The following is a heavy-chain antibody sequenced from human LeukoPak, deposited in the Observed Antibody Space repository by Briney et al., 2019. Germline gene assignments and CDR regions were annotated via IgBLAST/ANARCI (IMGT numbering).Heavy chain of an antibody. V-gene: IGHV3-64D*09. D-gene: IGHD3-22*01. Sequence: GESLRLSCSASGFTFSNQAMHWVRQAPGKGLEYVSGISTNGHITYYADSVKGRFTISRDNSKNTLFLQMSSLRPEDTAVYYCVKDIVVVITSQFDYWGQGTLVTVSS. CDR1: GFTFSNQA. CDR2: ISTNGHIT. J-gene: IGHJ4*02. CDR3: VKDIVVVITSQFDY.